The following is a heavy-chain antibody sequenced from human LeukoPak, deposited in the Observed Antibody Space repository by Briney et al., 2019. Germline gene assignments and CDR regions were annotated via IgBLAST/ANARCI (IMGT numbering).Heavy chain of an antibody. Sequence: SETLSLTCAVYGGSFSGYYWSWIRQRPGKGLEWIGEINHSGSTNYNPSLKSRVTISVDTSKNQFSLKLSSVTAADTAVYYCARGRLRSYFQHWGQGTLVTVSS. D-gene: IGHD4-17*01. CDR3: ARGRLRSYFQH. CDR1: GGSFSGYY. CDR2: INHSGST. V-gene: IGHV4-34*01. J-gene: IGHJ1*01.